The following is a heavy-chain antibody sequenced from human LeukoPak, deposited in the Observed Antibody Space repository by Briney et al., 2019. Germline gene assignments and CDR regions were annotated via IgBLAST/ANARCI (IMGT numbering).Heavy chain of an antibody. D-gene: IGHD6-6*01. J-gene: IGHJ4*02. Sequence: PSETLSLTCTVSGGSISSSSYYWGWIRQPPGKGLEWIGSIYYSGSTYYNPSLKSRVTISVDTSKNQFSLKLSSVTAADTAVSYCASFSRSIAGRPGVFDYWGQGTLVPVSS. CDR1: GGSISSSSYY. CDR3: ASFSRSIAGRPGVFDY. V-gene: IGHV4-39*07. CDR2: IYYSGST.